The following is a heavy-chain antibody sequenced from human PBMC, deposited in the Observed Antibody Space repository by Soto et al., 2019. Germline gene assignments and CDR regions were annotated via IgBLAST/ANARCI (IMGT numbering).Heavy chain of an antibody. J-gene: IGHJ5*02. V-gene: IGHV4-34*01. CDR1: GWSFSGYY. Sequence: QVQLQQWGAGLLKPSETLSLTCAVYGWSFSGYYWSWIRQPPGKGLKWIGEINDSGSTNYNPSLTSRITISLDTYKNQCSLKLSSVTAADTAVYYCENHAPLVPAAIAGGNWFDPWGQGTLVPVSS. D-gene: IGHD2-2*01. CDR2: INDSGST. CDR3: ENHAPLVPAAIAGGNWFDP.